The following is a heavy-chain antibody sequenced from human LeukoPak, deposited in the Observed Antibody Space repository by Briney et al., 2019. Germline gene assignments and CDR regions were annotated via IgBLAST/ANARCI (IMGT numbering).Heavy chain of an antibody. Sequence: GASVKVSCKASGDTFTSSGISWVRQAPGQGLEWMGWISAYTGNTIYAQRLQGRVTMTTDTSTNTAYMELRSLRSDDTAVYYCARDPGSITDYWGQGTLVTVSS. J-gene: IGHJ4*02. CDR1: GDTFTSSG. V-gene: IGHV1-18*01. CDR3: ARDPGSITDY. CDR2: ISAYTGNT.